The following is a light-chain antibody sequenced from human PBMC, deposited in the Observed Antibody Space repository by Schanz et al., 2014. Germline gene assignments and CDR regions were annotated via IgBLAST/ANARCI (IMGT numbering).Light chain of an antibody. CDR3: AAWDDSLNGWV. CDR1: SSDVGGYNY. Sequence: QSALTQPASVSGSPGQSITISCTGTSSDVGGYNYVTWYQQYPGKAPKVIIYDVSDRPSGVSNRFSGSKSGNTASLTISGLQPEDEADYYCAAWDDSLNGWVFGGGTKLTVL. V-gene: IGLV2-14*03. J-gene: IGLJ3*02. CDR2: DVS.